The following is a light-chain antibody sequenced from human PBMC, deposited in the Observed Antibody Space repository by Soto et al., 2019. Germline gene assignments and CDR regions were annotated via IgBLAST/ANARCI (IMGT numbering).Light chain of an antibody. CDR2: DAS. Sequence: DIQMTQSPSSLSASVGDRFTITCRASQGIRNDVGWYQQKPGKAPKRLIYDASSLESGVPQRFSGSGSGTEFTLTISRLQPDDVATYYCLQYSSHSWTFGQGTKVDIK. CDR1: QGIRND. CDR3: LQYSSHSWT. J-gene: IGKJ1*01. V-gene: IGKV1-17*01.